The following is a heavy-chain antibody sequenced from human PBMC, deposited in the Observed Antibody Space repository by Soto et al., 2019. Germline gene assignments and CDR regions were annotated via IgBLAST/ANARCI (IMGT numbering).Heavy chain of an antibody. CDR2: IKSKTDGGTR. D-gene: IGHD3-10*01. Sequence: KPGGSLRLSCAASGFTFSNVWMSWVRQAPGKGLEWVGLIKSKTDGGTRDYAAPVKGRFTISRDDSKNTLYLQMNSLKTEDTAVYYCTTKRSRFGGLLFGGMDVWGQGTTVTVSS. CDR1: GFTFSNVW. J-gene: IGHJ6*02. CDR3: TTKRSRFGGLLFGGMDV. V-gene: IGHV3-15*01.